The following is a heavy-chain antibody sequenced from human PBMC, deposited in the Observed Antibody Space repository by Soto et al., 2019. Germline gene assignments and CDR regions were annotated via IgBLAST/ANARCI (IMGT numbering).Heavy chain of an antibody. CDR2: IYYSGST. CDR3: AREPPGIAAAGYFDY. Sequence: LSLTCTVSGGSISSYYWSWIRQPPGKGLEWIGYIYYSGSTNYNPSLKSRVTISVDTSKNQFSLKLSSVTAADTAVYYCAREPPGIAAAGYFDYWGQGTLVTVSS. D-gene: IGHD6-13*01. J-gene: IGHJ4*02. CDR1: GGSISSYY. V-gene: IGHV4-59*01.